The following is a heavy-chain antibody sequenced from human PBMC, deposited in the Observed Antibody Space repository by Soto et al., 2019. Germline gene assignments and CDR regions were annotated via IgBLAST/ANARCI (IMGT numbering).Heavy chain of an antibody. CDR1: GFTVRSYG. D-gene: IGHD1-7*01. V-gene: IGHV3-33*01. Sequence: HPGCSLRLSCAASGFTVRSYGMHWVRQAPGKGLEWVAVIWYDGSNKYYADSVKGRFTISRDNSKNTLYLQMNSLRAEDTAVYYCARSQLELDYWGQGTLVTVSS. J-gene: IGHJ4*02. CDR2: IWYDGSNK. CDR3: ARSQLELDY.